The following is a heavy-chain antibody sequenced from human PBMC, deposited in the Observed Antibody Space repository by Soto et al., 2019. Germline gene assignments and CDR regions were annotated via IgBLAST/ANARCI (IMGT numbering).Heavy chain of an antibody. D-gene: IGHD5-12*01. CDR2: IYSGGST. CDR3: AREMATIRGYFDY. Sequence: VGSLRLSCAASGFTVSSNYMSWVRQAPGKGLEWVSVIYSGGSTYYADSVKGRFTISRDNSKNTLYLQMNSLRAEDTAVYYCAREMATIRGYFDYWGQGTLVTVSS. V-gene: IGHV3-53*01. J-gene: IGHJ4*02. CDR1: GFTVSSNY.